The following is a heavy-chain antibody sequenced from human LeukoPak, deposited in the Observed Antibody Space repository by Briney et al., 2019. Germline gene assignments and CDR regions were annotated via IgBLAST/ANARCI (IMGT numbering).Heavy chain of an antibody. V-gene: IGHV3-7*05. Sequence: GGSLRLSCTASGFTFKNYWMSWVRQAPGKGLEWVANIKQDGSEKNYVDSVKGRFTISRDNAKDSLYLQMSSLRDEDTAVYYCARDSGYSYADDYWGQGTLVTVSS. CDR2: IKQDGSEK. D-gene: IGHD5-18*01. CDR3: ARDSGYSYADDY. CDR1: GFTFKNYW. J-gene: IGHJ4*02.